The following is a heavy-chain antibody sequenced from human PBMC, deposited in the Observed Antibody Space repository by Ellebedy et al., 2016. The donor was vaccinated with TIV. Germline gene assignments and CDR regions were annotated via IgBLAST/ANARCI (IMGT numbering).Heavy chain of an antibody. D-gene: IGHD2-15*01. Sequence: MPSETLSLTCSVSGYSISSGYYWGWIRQPPGKGPEWIGSMYQNGNTYYNPSLKSRVSLSVDTSNNRVSLELASVTAADTAVYYCVREDCSGGGCYYQYYYIDVWGKGTPVTVSS. CDR3: VREDCSGGGCYYQYYYIDV. J-gene: IGHJ6*03. CDR1: GYSISSGYY. CDR2: MYQNGNT. V-gene: IGHV4-38-2*02.